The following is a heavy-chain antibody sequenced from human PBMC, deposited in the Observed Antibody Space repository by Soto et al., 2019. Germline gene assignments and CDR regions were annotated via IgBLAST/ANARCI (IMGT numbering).Heavy chain of an antibody. CDR3: ARAYSSWYWDY. D-gene: IGHD6-13*01. Sequence: SETLCLTCTVSGVSVSSGSYYWRWIRQPPGKGLEWIGYIYYSGSTNYNPSLKSRVTISVDTSKNQFSLKLSSVTAADTAVYYCARAYSSWYWDYWGQGTLVTVSS. CDR1: GVSVSSGSYY. CDR2: IYYSGST. J-gene: IGHJ4*02. V-gene: IGHV4-61*01.